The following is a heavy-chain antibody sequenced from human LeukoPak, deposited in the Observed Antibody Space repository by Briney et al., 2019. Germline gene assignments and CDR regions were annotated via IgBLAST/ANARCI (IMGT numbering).Heavy chain of an antibody. CDR3: ARDQSGSSGWYDWFDP. J-gene: IGHJ5*02. D-gene: IGHD6-19*01. CDR1: GDSVSSNSAA. CDR2: TYYSSKSYN. Sequence: SQTLSLTCAISGDSVSSNSAAWDWIRQSPWRGLEWLGRTYYSSKSYNDYAVSENTRIIINPDTSKNHFSLQLNSLPPEDTAAYYCARDQSGSSGWYDWFDPWGQGTLVPVSS. V-gene: IGHV6-1*01.